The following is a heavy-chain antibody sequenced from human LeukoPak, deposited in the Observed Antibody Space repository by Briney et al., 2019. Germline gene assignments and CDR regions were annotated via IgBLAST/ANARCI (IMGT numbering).Heavy chain of an antibody. CDR1: GFTFSNYA. Sequence: GGSLRLSCAASGFTFSNYAMNWVRQAPGKGLEWGSGISGSGGSTYYADSVKGRLTISRDNSKNTLYLQMISLRAEDTAVYYCAKDRYSNYGNWFDPWGQGTLVTVFS. CDR2: ISGSGGST. V-gene: IGHV3-23*01. CDR3: AKDRYSNYGNWFDP. J-gene: IGHJ5*02. D-gene: IGHD4-11*01.